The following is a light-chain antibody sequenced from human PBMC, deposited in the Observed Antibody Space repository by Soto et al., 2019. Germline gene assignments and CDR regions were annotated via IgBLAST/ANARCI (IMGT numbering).Light chain of an antibody. Sequence: PGDRATLSCGASQPVSSNYLAWYQQKPGLAPRLLIYDASNRATGIPDRFSGGGSGTDFTLTISRLEPEDFGMYYCQHYDSPPYTFGQGTKLEIK. V-gene: IGKV3D-20*01. CDR2: DAS. CDR1: QPVSSNY. CDR3: QHYDSPPYT. J-gene: IGKJ2*01.